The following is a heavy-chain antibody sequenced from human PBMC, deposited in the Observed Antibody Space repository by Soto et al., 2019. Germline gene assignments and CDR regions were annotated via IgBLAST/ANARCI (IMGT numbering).Heavy chain of an antibody. D-gene: IGHD6-19*01. J-gene: IGHJ5*02. V-gene: IGHV3-74*01. CDR2: INSDGSST. CDR3: ARTYSSGWYWGWFDP. Sequence: EVQLVESGGGLVQPGGSLRLSCAASGFIFSSYWMHWVRQAPGKGLVWVSRINSDGSSTNYADSVKGRFTISRDNAKNTLYLQMNSLRAEDTAVYYGARTYSSGWYWGWFDPWGQGTLVTVSS. CDR1: GFIFSSYW.